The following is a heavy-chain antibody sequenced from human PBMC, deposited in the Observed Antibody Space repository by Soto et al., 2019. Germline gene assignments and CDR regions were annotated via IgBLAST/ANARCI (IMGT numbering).Heavy chain of an antibody. Sequence: EVQLLESGGGLVQPGGSLRLSCAASGYPFSTYAMSWVRQAPGKGLEWVSYISGSGGSTYYADSVKGRFSISRDNSKNELYRQMNSLRDEDTAVYYCATEGYCSGDTCATGRNDYWGQGTLVTVSS. D-gene: IGHD2-15*01. J-gene: IGHJ4*02. CDR2: ISGSGGST. CDR1: GYPFSTYA. CDR3: ATEGYCSGDTCATGRNDY. V-gene: IGHV3-23*01.